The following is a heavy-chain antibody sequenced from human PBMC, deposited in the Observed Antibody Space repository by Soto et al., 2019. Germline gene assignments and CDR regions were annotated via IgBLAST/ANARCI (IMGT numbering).Heavy chain of an antibody. D-gene: IGHD3-3*02. CDR2: IYPGDSDT. V-gene: IGHV5-51*01. CDR3: ARLPRIFGVVANYYYYYMDV. CDR1: GYSFTSYW. J-gene: IGHJ6*03. Sequence: GESLKISCKGSGYSFTSYWIGWVRQMPGKGLEWMGIIYPGDSDTRYSPSFQGQVTISADKSISTAYLQWSSLKASDTAMYYCARLPRIFGVVANYYYYYMDVCGKGTTVTVSS.